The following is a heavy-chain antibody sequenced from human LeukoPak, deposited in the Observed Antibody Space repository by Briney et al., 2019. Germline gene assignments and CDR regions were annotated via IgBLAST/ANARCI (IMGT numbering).Heavy chain of an antibody. Sequence: PSETLSLTCAVYGGSFSGYYWSWIRQPPGKGLEWIGEINHSGSTNYNPSLKSRVTISVDTSKNQFSLKLSSVTAADTAVYYCARVGIAVAGTWNWFDPWGQGTQVTVSS. J-gene: IGHJ5*02. CDR3: ARVGIAVAGTWNWFDP. D-gene: IGHD6-19*01. V-gene: IGHV4-34*01. CDR2: INHSGST. CDR1: GGSFSGYY.